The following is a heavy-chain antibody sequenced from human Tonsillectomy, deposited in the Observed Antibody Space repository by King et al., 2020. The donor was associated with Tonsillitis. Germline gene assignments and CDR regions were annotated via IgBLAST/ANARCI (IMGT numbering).Heavy chain of an antibody. V-gene: IGHV6-1*01. J-gene: IGHJ4*02. CDR3: ARLYGDYPFFYFDY. CDR1: GDSVSRNSAA. CDR2: TYYRSKWYN. D-gene: IGHD4-17*01. Sequence: VQLQQSGPGLVKPSQTLPLTCAISGDSVSRNSAAWSWIRQSPSRGLEWLGRTYYRSKWYNDYAVSVKSRITINPDTSKNRFSLQLNSVTPEDTAVYYCARLYGDYPFFYFDYWGQGTLVTVSS.